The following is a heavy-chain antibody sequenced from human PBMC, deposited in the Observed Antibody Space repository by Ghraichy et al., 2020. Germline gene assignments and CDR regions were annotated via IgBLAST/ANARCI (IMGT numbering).Heavy chain of an antibody. J-gene: IGHJ6*02. CDR2: ISASGGIT. Sequence: GESLRLSCAGTGFTFSKSAMSWVRQAPGKGLHWVSGISASGGITNYADSVKGRFTISRDNSKNTLYLQMNSLRVEDTAVYYCATPGTRTRSRCFPSDYYYYGLDVWGQGTTVTVSS. CDR3: ATPGTRTRSRCFPSDYYYYGLDV. CDR1: GFTFSKSA. V-gene: IGHV3-23*01. D-gene: IGHD6-13*01.